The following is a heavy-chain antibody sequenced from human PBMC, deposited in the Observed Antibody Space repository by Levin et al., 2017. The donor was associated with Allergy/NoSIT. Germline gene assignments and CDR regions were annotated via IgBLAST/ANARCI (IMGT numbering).Heavy chain of an antibody. CDR2: IYTGGST. Sequence: GGSLRLSCAASGFTVSRNYMSWVRQAPGKGLEWVSVIYTGGSTYYADSVNGRFTISRDNSKNTLYLQMNSLRAEDTALYYCASADCSGGSCYPDLDFWGQGTLVTVSS. CDR1: GFTVSRNY. CDR3: ASADCSGGSCYPDLDF. J-gene: IGHJ4*02. D-gene: IGHD2-15*01. V-gene: IGHV3-53*01.